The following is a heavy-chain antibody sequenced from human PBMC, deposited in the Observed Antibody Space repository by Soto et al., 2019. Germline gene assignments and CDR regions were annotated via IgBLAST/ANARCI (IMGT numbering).Heavy chain of an antibody. J-gene: IGHJ6*02. D-gene: IGHD3-10*01. Sequence: GGSLRLSCAASGFTFSSYSMNWVRQAPGKGLEWVSYISSSSSTIYYADSVKGRFTISRDNAKNSLYLQMNSLRAEDTAVYYCAREGVQHGSGPYYYYGMDVWGQGTTVTAP. V-gene: IGHV3-48*04. CDR3: AREGVQHGSGPYYYYGMDV. CDR1: GFTFSSYS. CDR2: ISSSSSTI.